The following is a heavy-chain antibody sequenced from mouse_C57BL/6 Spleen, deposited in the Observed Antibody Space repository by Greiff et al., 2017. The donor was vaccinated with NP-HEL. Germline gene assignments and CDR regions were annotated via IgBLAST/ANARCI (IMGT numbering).Heavy chain of an antibody. J-gene: IGHJ1*03. D-gene: IGHD2-4*01. Sequence: QVQLKESGAELVKPGASVKLSCKASGYTFTEYTIHWVKQRSGQGLEWIGWFYPGSGSIKYNEKFKDKATLTADKASSTVYMELSRLTSEDAAVYFCARHEAYDYDDGWYFDVWGTGTTVTVSS. V-gene: IGHV1-62-2*01. CDR2: FYPGSGSI. CDR1: GYTFTEYT. CDR3: ARHEAYDYDDGWYFDV.